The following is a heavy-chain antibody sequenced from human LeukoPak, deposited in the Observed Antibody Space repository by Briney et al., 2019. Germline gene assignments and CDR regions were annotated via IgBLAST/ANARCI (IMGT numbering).Heavy chain of an antibody. D-gene: IGHD7-27*01. CDR1: GFTFSSYS. V-gene: IGHV3-21*01. CDR2: ISSSSGYI. J-gene: IGHJ4*02. CDR3: AREGGWLTGDLGDY. Sequence: GGSLRLSCAASGFTFSSYSMNWVRQAPGKGLEWVSSISSSSGYIFYADSVKGRFTISRDNAKNSLYLQMNSLRAEDTAVYYCAREGGWLTGDLGDYWGQGTLVTVSS.